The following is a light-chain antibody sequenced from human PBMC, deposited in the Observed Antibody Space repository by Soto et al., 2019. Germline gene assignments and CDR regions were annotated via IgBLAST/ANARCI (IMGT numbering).Light chain of an antibody. V-gene: IGKV4-1*01. CDR3: QQYYETPWT. J-gene: IGKJ1*01. CDR1: QSLLYSSNNKNY. Sequence: DIVMTQSPDSLAVSLGERATINCKSSQSLLYSSNNKNYLSWYQQKPGQPPKLLIHWASNREFGVPDRFSGSGSGTDFTLTISSLQTEDVAVYDCQQYYETPWTFGQGPKVEIK. CDR2: WAS.